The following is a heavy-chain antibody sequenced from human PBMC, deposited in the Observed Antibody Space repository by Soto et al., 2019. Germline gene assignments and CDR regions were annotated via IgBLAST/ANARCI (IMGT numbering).Heavy chain of an antibody. Sequence: PSQTLSLPCAISGDSVSSNSAAWNWIRQSPSRGLEWLGRTYYRSKWYNDYAVSVKSRITINPDTSKNQFSLQLNSVTPEDTAVYYCARVPDSSSPAYYYYYYGMDVWGQGTTVTVSS. CDR1: GDSVSSNSAA. CDR2: TYYRSKWYN. V-gene: IGHV6-1*01. J-gene: IGHJ6*02. CDR3: ARVPDSSSPAYYYYYYGMDV. D-gene: IGHD6-6*01.